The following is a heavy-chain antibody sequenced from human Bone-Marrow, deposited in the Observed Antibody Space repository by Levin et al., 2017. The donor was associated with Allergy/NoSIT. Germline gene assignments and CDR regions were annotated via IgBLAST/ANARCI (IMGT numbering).Heavy chain of an antibody. CDR1: GFPFRNFW. V-gene: IGHV3-74*01. Sequence: GESLKISCAASGFPFRNFWMHWVRQAPGKGLVWVSLIKSDGGTTTYADSVKGRFTISRDNAKNTLYLQMNSLRAEDTAVYYCATGGISAYEYWGQGTLVSVSS. J-gene: IGHJ4*02. CDR2: IKSDGGTT. D-gene: IGHD1-20*01. CDR3: ATGGISAYEY.